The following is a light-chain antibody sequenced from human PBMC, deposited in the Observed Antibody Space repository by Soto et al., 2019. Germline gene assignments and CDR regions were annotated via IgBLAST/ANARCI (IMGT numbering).Light chain of an antibody. V-gene: IGKV3-11*01. Sequence: EIVLTQSPATLSLSPGERATLSCRASQSVSSYLAWYQQKPGQAPRLLIYDASNRATGIPARFSGSGSGTHFTLTINSLEPEDFAVYYCQQRSNWPITFGQGTRLEIK. CDR3: QQRSNWPIT. CDR2: DAS. CDR1: QSVSSY. J-gene: IGKJ5*01.